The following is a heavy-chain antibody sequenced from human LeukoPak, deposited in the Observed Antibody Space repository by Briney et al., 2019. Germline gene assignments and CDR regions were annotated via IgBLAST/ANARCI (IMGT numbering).Heavy chain of an antibody. Sequence: SETLSLTCAVYGGSFSGYYWSWIRQPPGKGLEWIGEINHSGSTNYNPSLKSRVTISVDTSKNQFSLKLSSVTAADTAVYYCARGQGYCSSTSRYDNWFDPWGQGTLVTVSS. V-gene: IGHV4-34*01. D-gene: IGHD2-2*01. CDR3: ARGQGYCSSTSRYDNWFDP. CDR2: INHSGST. CDR1: GGSFSGYY. J-gene: IGHJ5*02.